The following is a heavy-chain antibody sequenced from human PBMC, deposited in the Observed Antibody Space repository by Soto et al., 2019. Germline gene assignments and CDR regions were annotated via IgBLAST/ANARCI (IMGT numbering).Heavy chain of an antibody. D-gene: IGHD6-25*01. CDR1: GGSISTISYY. CDR2: FFFGGDT. Sequence: PSETLSLTCSVSGGSISTISYYWGWIRQPPGKGLEWIGSFFFGGDTYHNPSLKSRVTISVDASKNQFSLKLSSVTAADTAVYFCARHSGYKYHYYFDDWGQGTQVTVSS. CDR3: ARHSGYKYHYYFDD. V-gene: IGHV4-39*01. J-gene: IGHJ4*02.